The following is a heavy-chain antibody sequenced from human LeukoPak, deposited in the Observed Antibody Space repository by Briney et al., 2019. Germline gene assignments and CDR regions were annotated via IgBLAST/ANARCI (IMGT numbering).Heavy chain of an antibody. CDR3: ARLRPVAGYDAFDI. CDR2: IYYSGST. D-gene: IGHD6-19*01. J-gene: IGHJ3*02. V-gene: IGHV4-59*08. Sequence: SETLSHTCSVSGGSISSYYWSWIRQPPGKGLEWIGYIYYSGSTNYNPSLKSRVTMSVDTSKNQFSLKLTSVTAADTAVYYCARLRPVAGYDAFDIWGHGTMVTVSS. CDR1: GGSISSYY.